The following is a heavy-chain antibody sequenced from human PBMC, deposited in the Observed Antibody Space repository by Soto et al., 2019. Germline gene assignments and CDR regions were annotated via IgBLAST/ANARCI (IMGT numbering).Heavy chain of an antibody. Sequence: GGSLRLSCAASGFTFSSYAMRWVRQAPGKGLEWVSAISGSGGSTYYADSGKGRFTISRDNSKNTLYLQMNSLRAEDTAVYYYAKAQQIAAADYYYYGMDVWGQGTTVTVSS. CDR2: ISGSGGST. J-gene: IGHJ6*02. CDR1: GFTFSSYA. V-gene: IGHV3-23*01. D-gene: IGHD6-13*01. CDR3: AKAQQIAAADYYYYGMDV.